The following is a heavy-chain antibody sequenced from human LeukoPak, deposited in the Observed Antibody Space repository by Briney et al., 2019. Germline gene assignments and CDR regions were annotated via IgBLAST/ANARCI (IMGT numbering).Heavy chain of an antibody. CDR3: ASGEGCSSNSCTLNY. Sequence: ASVKVSCKASGYTFTVYYIHWVRQAPGQGLEWIEWIYPKNGGTYYAQKFQGRVTMTRDTSISTAYMELSGLRSEDTAVYYCASGEGCSSNSCTLNYWGQGTLVTVSS. V-gene: IGHV1-2*02. J-gene: IGHJ4*02. CDR1: GYTFTVYY. CDR2: IYPKNGGT. D-gene: IGHD2-2*01.